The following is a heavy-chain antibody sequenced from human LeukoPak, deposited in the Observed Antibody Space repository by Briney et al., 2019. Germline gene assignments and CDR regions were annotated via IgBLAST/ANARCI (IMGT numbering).Heavy chain of an antibody. V-gene: IGHV3-21*01. CDR1: GFTFSSYS. J-gene: IGHJ4*02. D-gene: IGHD3-22*01. Sequence: GGSLRLSCAASGFTFSSYSMNWVRQAPGKGLEWVSSISSSSSYIYYADSVKGRFTISRDNAKNSLYLQMNSLRAEDTAVYYCASGGGHYYDSSGYYYWGQGTLVTVSS. CDR2: ISSSSSYI. CDR3: ASGGGHYYDSSGYYY.